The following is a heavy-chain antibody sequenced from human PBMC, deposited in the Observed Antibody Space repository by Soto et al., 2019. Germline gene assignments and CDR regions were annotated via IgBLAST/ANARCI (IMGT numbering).Heavy chain of an antibody. CDR2: IIPMFGTA. V-gene: IGHV1-69*13. Sequence: SVKVSCKASGGTFNNCAISWVRQAPGQGLEWMGGIIPMFGTANYAQKFQGRVTITADESTSTAYMELRSLRSEDTAVYYCARGVHYDTSGYYYFYWGQGTLVPVSS. J-gene: IGHJ4*02. CDR1: GGTFNNCA. CDR3: ARGVHYDTSGYYYFY. D-gene: IGHD3-22*01.